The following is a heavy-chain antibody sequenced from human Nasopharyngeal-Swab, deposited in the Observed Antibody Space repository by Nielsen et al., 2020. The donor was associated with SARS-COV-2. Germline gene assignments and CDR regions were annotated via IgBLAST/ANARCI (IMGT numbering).Heavy chain of an antibody. CDR1: GFTVSSNY. Sequence: GGSLRLSCAASGFTVSSNYMSWVRQAPGKGLEWVSVIYSGGSTYYADSVKGRFTISRDNSKNTLYLQMNSLRAEDTAVYYCAKDLRDSSGYYAFDYWGQGTLVTVSS. V-gene: IGHV3-53*01. CDR2: IYSGGST. D-gene: IGHD3-22*01. CDR3: AKDLRDSSGYYAFDY. J-gene: IGHJ4*02.